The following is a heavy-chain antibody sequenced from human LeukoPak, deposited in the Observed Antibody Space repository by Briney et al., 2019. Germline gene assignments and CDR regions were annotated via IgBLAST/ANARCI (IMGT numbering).Heavy chain of an antibody. Sequence: GGSLRLSCAASGFTFSSYGMHWVRQAPGKGLEWVAFIRYDGSNKYYADSVKGRFTISRDNSKNTLYQQMNNLRAEDTAVYYCAKDRDIILTGHGMDVWGQGTTVTVSS. J-gene: IGHJ6*02. CDR3: AKDRDIILTGHGMDV. CDR1: GFTFSSYG. D-gene: IGHD3-9*01. V-gene: IGHV3-30*02. CDR2: IRYDGSNK.